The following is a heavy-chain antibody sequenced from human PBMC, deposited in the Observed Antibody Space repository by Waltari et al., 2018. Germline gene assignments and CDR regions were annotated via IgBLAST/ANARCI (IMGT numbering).Heavy chain of an antibody. V-gene: IGHV4-39*07. CDR3: ARALVRGVIHWFDP. D-gene: IGHD3-10*01. J-gene: IGHJ5*02. Sequence: QLQLQESGPGLVKPSETLSLPSTVSGGSISRSSYYWGWIRQPPGKGLEWIGSIYYSGSTYYNPSLKSRVTISVDTSKNQFSLKLSSVTAADTAVYYCARALVRGVIHWFDPWGQGTLVTVSS. CDR1: GGSISRSSYY. CDR2: IYYSGST.